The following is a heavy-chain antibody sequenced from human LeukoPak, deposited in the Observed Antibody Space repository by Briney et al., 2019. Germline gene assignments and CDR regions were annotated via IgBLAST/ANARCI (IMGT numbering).Heavy chain of an antibody. D-gene: IGHD2-2*01. Sequence: SETLSLTCAVYGGSFSGYYWSWIRQPPGKGLEWIGYIYYSGSTNYNPSLKSRVTISVDTSKNQFPLKLSSVTAADTAVYYCARGTLRFDPWGQGTLVTVSS. V-gene: IGHV4-59*01. CDR3: ARGTLRFDP. J-gene: IGHJ5*02. CDR2: IYYSGST. CDR1: GGSFSGYY.